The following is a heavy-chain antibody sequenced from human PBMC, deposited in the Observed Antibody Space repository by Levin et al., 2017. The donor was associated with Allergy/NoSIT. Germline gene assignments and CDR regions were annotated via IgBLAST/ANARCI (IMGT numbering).Heavy chain of an antibody. J-gene: IGHJ6*02. CDR1: GFIFEDYA. CDR2: ISWSSHSL. V-gene: IGHV3-9*01. CDR3: TKDNLGEYRLGSKVEVYGLDV. D-gene: IGHD2/OR15-2a*01. Sequence: GGSLRLSCEASGFIFEDYAMHWVRQVPGKGLEWVAGISWSSHSLGYADSVKGRFTISRDNAKNSLYLQMYSLRFEDTALYYCTKDNLGEYRLGSKVEVYGLDVWGHGTAVTV.